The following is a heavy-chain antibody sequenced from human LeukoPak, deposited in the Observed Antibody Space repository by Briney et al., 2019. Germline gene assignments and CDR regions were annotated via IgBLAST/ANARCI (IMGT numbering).Heavy chain of an antibody. CDR3: ARDEYSSSSFYNWFDP. CDR2: TYYGSKWYN. D-gene: IGHD6-6*01. CDR1: GDSVSSNSAA. V-gene: IGHV6-1*01. J-gene: IGHJ5*02. Sequence: QTLSLTCAISGDSVSSNSAAWNWIRQSPSRGLEWLGRTYYGSKWYNDYAVSVKSRITINPDTSKNQFSLQLNSVTPEDTAVYYCARDEYSSSSFYNWFDPWGQGTLVTVSS.